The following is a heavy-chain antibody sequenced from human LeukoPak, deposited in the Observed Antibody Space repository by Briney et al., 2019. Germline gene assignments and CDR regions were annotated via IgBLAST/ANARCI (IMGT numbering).Heavy chain of an antibody. D-gene: IGHD3-10*01. CDR3: ARVSLLLWFGELSPDGWFDP. Sequence: SETLSLTCTVSGGSISSYYWSWIRQPPGKGLEWIGYIYYSGSTNYNPSLKSRVTISVDTSKNQFSPKLSSVTAADTAVYYCARVSLLLWFGELSPDGWFDPWGQGTLVTVSS. J-gene: IGHJ5*02. CDR1: GGSISSYY. CDR2: IYYSGST. V-gene: IGHV4-59*01.